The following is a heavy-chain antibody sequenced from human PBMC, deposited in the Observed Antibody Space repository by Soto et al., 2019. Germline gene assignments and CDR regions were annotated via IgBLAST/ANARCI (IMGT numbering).Heavy chain of an antibody. CDR3: ARHTSGWHYYDY. V-gene: IGHV3-11*06. D-gene: IGHD6-19*01. J-gene: IGHJ4*02. CDR1: GFNFSDHY. Sequence: GGSLRLSCAASGFNFSDHYMNWVRQAPGKGLEWVSYISGSSRYTNFADSVKGRFTISRDNAKNSLYLQMNSLRVEDTAVYYCARHTSGWHYYDYWGQGTPVTVSS. CDR2: ISGSSRYT.